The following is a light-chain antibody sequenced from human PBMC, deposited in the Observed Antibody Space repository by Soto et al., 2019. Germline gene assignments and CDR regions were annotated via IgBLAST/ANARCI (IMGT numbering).Light chain of an antibody. CDR3: QKYNSYSWK. CDR2: DAS. Sequence: DIQMTHSPSSLSASVLYVVSITCRASQSISSWLALYQQKPGKAPKLLIYDASSLERGVSSRFSGSGSGTEFTLTINNLQPDDFATYYCQKYNSYSWKFGQGTKVDIK. CDR1: QSISSW. J-gene: IGKJ1*01. V-gene: IGKV1-5*01.